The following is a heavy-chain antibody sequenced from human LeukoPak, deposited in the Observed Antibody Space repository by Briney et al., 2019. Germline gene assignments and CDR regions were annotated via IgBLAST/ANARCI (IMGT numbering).Heavy chain of an antibody. Sequence: GASVKVSCKASGYSFTSYGMNWVRQAPGQGLEWMGWINPNSGGTNYAQKFQGRVTMTRDTSISTAYMELSRLRSDDTAVYYCARDSHEGAPMIVVVSLFCPDYWGQGTLVTVSS. D-gene: IGHD3-22*01. V-gene: IGHV1-2*02. CDR2: INPNSGGT. J-gene: IGHJ4*02. CDR3: ARDSHEGAPMIVVVSLFCPDY. CDR1: GYSFTSYG.